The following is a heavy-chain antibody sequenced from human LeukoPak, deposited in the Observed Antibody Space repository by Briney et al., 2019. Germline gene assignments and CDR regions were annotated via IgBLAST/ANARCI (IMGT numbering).Heavy chain of an antibody. D-gene: IGHD4-23*01. Sequence: GRSLRLSCAASVFTFNSYDMHWIRQAPGKGLEWLALIWYDGSNKYYADSVKGRFTISRDNSKNTLCLQMNSLRAEDTAVYYCARYVGGGNSGGFDYWGQGTLVTVSS. J-gene: IGHJ4*02. CDR1: VFTFNSYD. V-gene: IGHV3-33*01. CDR2: IWYDGSNK. CDR3: ARYVGGGNSGGFDY.